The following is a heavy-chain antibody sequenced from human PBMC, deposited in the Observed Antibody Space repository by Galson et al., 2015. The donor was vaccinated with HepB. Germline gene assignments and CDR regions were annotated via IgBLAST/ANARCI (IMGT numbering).Heavy chain of an antibody. CDR1: GFTFSSYA. CDR2: ISSNGGTT. Sequence: LRLSCAASGFTFSSYAMHWVRQAPGKGLEYVSSISSNGGTTYSADSVKGRFTISRDNSKNTLNLQMSNLRTDDTAVYYCVKGGYSSSWYRGDYWGQGTLVTVSS. V-gene: IGHV3-64D*06. J-gene: IGHJ4*02. D-gene: IGHD6-13*01. CDR3: VKGGYSSSWYRGDY.